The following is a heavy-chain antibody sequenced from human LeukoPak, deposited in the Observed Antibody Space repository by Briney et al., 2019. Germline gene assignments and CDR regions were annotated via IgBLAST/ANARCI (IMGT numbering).Heavy chain of an antibody. D-gene: IGHD6-6*01. CDR3: AKVSSSSPYFDY. J-gene: IGHJ4*02. V-gene: IGHV3-23*01. Sequence: GGPLRLSCAASGFTFSIYAMSWVRQAPGKRLEWVSAISGSGGSTYYADSVKGRFTISRDNSKNTLYLQMNSLRAEDTAVYYCAKVSSSSPYFDYWGQGTLVTVSS. CDR1: GFTFSIYA. CDR2: ISGSGGST.